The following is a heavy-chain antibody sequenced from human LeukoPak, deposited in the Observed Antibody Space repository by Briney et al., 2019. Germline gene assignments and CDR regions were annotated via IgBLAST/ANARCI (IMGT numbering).Heavy chain of an antibody. CDR1: GGSISSSSYY. CDR2: IYYSGST. Sequence: SETLSLTCTVSGGSISSSSYYWGWIRQPPGKGLEWIGSIYYSGSTYYNPSLKSRVTISVDTSKNQFSLKLSSVTAADTAVYYCASRAARAFDIWGQGTPVTVSS. J-gene: IGHJ4*02. V-gene: IGHV4-39*07. CDR3: ASRAARAFDI. D-gene: IGHD6-6*01.